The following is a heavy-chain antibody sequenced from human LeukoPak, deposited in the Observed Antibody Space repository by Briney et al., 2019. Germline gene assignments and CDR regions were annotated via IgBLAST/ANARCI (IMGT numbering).Heavy chain of an antibody. CDR1: GGSFSGYY. Sequence: SETLSLTCAVYGGSFSGYYWSWIRQPPGKGMEWIGEINHSGSTNYNPSLKSRVTISVDTSKNQFSLTLSSVTAADTAVYYCARAGLNGDVDYWGQGTLVTVSS. CDR3: ARAGLNGDVDY. CDR2: INHSGST. D-gene: IGHD4-17*01. J-gene: IGHJ4*02. V-gene: IGHV4-34*01.